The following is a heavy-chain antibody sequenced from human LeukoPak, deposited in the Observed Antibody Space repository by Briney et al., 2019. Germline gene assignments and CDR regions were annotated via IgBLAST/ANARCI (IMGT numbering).Heavy chain of an antibody. CDR3: ARGYGDYVY. CDR1: GGSFRVYY. J-gene: IGHJ4*02. V-gene: IGHV4-34*01. CDR2: INHSGST. D-gene: IGHD4-17*01. Sequence: SETLSLTCAVYGGSFRVYYWSCIRQPPGKGLEWIGEINHSGSTNYNPSLMSRVTISVDTSKNQFSLKLSSVTAADTAVYCCARGYGDYVYWGQGTLVTVSS.